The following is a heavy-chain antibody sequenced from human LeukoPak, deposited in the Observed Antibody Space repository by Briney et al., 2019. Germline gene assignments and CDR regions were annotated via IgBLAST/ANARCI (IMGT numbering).Heavy chain of an antibody. CDR2: ISYDGSNK. Sequence: GGSLRLSCAASGFSFSSFGMHWVRQAPGKGLEWVAVISYDGSNKYYADSVKGRFTISRDNAKNSLYLQMNSLRAEDTALYYCAKATGKGLFDPWGQGTLVTVSS. CDR1: GFSFSSFG. CDR3: AKATGKGLFDP. V-gene: IGHV3-30*18. J-gene: IGHJ5*02.